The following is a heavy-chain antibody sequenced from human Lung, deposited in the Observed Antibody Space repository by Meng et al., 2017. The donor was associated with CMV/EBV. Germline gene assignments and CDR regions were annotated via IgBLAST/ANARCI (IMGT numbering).Heavy chain of an antibody. CDR3: ARLSDDILTGYFVPPFDY. CDR2: IYLRDSET. CDR1: GYNFW. Sequence: GESXKISCEAPGYNFWIGWVRQMPGKGLEWMGIIYLRDSETKYSPSFQGQVTISADKSINTAYLQWSSLKASDTAMYYCARLSDDILTGYFVPPFDYWGQGTRVTRAS. J-gene: IGHJ4*02. V-gene: IGHV5-51*01. D-gene: IGHD3-9*01.